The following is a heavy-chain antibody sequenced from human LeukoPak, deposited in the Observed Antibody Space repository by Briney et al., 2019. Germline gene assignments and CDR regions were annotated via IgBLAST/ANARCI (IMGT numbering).Heavy chain of an antibody. V-gene: IGHV1-69*13. CDR1: GGTFISYA. Sequence: ASVKVSCKASGGTFISYAISWVRQAPGQGVEWMGGIIPIFGTANYAQKFQGRVTITADESTSTAYMELSSLRSEDTAVYYCASYLVGATYYFDYWGQGTLVTVSS. J-gene: IGHJ4*02. CDR2: IIPIFGTA. CDR3: ASYLVGATYYFDY. D-gene: IGHD1-26*01.